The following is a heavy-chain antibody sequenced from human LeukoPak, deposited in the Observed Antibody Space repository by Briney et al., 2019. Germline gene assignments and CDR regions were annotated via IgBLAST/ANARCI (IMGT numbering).Heavy chain of an antibody. D-gene: IGHD5-18*01. Sequence: ASVKVSCKASGYTFTSYDINWVRQATGQGLEWMGWMNPNSGNTGYAQKFQGRVTMTRNTSISTAYMELSSLRSEDTAVYYCARGHVLRLWLTEPDYGMDVWGQGTTVTVSS. CDR2: MNPNSGNT. J-gene: IGHJ6*02. CDR3: ARGHVLRLWLTEPDYGMDV. CDR1: GYTFTSYD. V-gene: IGHV1-8*01.